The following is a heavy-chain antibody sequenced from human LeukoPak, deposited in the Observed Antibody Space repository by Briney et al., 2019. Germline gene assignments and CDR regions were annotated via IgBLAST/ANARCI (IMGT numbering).Heavy chain of an antibody. Sequence: TGGSLRLSCGASGLTVSSYGMSWVRQAPGKGLEWVSTIIGSAVNTYYADSVKGRFTISRDDSKNTVYLQMNSLRAEDTAVYYCALCSGGSCYGLYGMDVWGQGTTVTVSS. CDR1: GLTVSSYG. CDR2: IIGSAVNT. J-gene: IGHJ6*02. V-gene: IGHV3-23*01. CDR3: ALCSGGSCYGLYGMDV. D-gene: IGHD2-15*01.